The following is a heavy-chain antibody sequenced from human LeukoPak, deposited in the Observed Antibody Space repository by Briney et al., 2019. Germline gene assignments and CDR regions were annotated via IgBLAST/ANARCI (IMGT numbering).Heavy chain of an antibody. CDR3: ARDYGGDSGWFDP. CDR2: MKPNSGET. Sequence: ASVKVSCKASGYTFTNYDLNWVRQATGQGLEWLGWMKPNSGETGYAQKFQGRVTLTRDTSISTAYMELSGLKSEDTAVYCCARDYGGDSGWFDPWGQGTLVTVSS. J-gene: IGHJ5*02. D-gene: IGHD4-23*01. V-gene: IGHV1-8*01. CDR1: GYTFTNYD.